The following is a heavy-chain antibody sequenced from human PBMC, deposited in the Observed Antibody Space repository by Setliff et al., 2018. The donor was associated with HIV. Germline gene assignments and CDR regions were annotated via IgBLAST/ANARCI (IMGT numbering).Heavy chain of an antibody. CDR3: ARDRKFGSSGHYYYYMDV. D-gene: IGHD6-6*01. J-gene: IGHJ6*03. CDR2: IYSGGST. CDR1: GFTVSSIY. V-gene: IGHV3-66*02. Sequence: PGGSLRLSCAASGFTVSSIYMSWVRQAPGKGLEFVSVIYSGGSTNYADSVQGRFTISRDNSKNTLSLQMNSLRAGDTAVYYCARDRKFGSSGHYYYYMDVWGKGTTVTVSS.